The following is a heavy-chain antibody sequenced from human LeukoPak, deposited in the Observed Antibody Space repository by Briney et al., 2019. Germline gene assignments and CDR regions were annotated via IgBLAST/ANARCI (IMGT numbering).Heavy chain of an antibody. Sequence: GGSLRLSCAASGFTFSSYAMHWVRQAPGKGLEWVAVISYDGSNKYYADSVKGRFTISRDNSKNSLYLQMNGLSAEDTAVYYCASLAMADFWSGYYFDYWGRGTLVTVSS. CDR3: ASLAMADFWSGYYFDY. CDR1: GFTFSSYA. D-gene: IGHD3-3*01. J-gene: IGHJ4*02. CDR2: ISYDGSNK. V-gene: IGHV3-30-3*01.